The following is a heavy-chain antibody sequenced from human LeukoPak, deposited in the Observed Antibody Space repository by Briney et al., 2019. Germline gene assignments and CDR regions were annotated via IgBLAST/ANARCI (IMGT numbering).Heavy chain of an antibody. CDR2: ISYDGSNK. D-gene: IGHD3-22*01. CDR3: AKDYYDSSGYYVSY. Sequence: GGSLRLSCAASGFTFSSYGMHWVRQAPGKGLEWVAVISYDGSNKYYADSVKGRFTISRDNSKNTLYLQMNSLRAEDTAVYYCAKDYYDSSGYYVSYWGQGTLVTVSS. CDR1: GFTFSSYG. J-gene: IGHJ4*02. V-gene: IGHV3-30*18.